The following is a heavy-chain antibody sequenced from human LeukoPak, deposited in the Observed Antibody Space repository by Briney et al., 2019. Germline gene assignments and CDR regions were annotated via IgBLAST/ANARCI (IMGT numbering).Heavy chain of an antibody. CDR2: IMPIFGTT. V-gene: IGHV1-69*13. Sequence: SVNVSCKASGGTFISYAISWVRQAPGQGLEWMGGIMPIFGTTNYAQTFQDRVTITADDPPTTVYLELSSLRSEDTAVYYCGKVESAYCSGVNCYFTWFDTWGQGTLVTVSS. J-gene: IGHJ5*02. D-gene: IGHD2-15*01. CDR3: GKVESAYCSGVNCYFTWFDT. CDR1: GGTFISYA.